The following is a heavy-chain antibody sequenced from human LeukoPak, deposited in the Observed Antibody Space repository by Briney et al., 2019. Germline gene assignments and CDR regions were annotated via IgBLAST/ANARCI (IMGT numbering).Heavy chain of an antibody. CDR1: GLTFSYYA. CDR2: ITSSGGST. D-gene: IGHD5-12*01. J-gene: IGHJ4*02. V-gene: IGHV3-64D*06. CDR3: VKGDYSGYTFPAFDY. Sequence: GGSLRLSCSASGLTFSYYAMHWVRQAPGKGLEYVSGITSSGGSTYYTDSVKGRFTISRDNSNNTLYLQMSSLRAEGTAVYYCVKGDYSGYTFPAFDYWGQGTLVSVSS.